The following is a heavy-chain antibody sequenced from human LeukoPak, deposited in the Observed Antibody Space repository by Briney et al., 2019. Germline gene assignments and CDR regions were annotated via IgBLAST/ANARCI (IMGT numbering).Heavy chain of an antibody. CDR3: ARDSGWYPVDY. CDR1: GFTFSNSW. CDR2: IKEDGSEK. J-gene: IGHJ4*02. D-gene: IGHD6-19*01. V-gene: IGHV3-7*01. Sequence: GGSLRLSCAASGFTFSNSWMTWIRQAPGKGLEWVANIKEDGSEKNYVDSVRGRFTISRDNAKNSLYLQMNSLRAEDTAVYYCARDSGWYPVDYWGQGTLVTVSS.